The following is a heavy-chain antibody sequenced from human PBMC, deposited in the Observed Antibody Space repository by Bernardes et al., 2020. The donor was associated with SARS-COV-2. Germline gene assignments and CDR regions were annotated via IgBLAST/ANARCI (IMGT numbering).Heavy chain of an antibody. J-gene: IGHJ4*02. CDR3: AHRRVVPAAMFFDY. V-gene: IGHV3-21*01. CDR2: ITASTTYI. D-gene: IGHD2-2*01. CDR1: GFNFSSYA. Sequence: GGSLRLSCAASGFNFSSYAMNWVRQAPGKGLQWVSSITASTTYIQYTDSVKGRFTISRDNSKNTLYLQMNSLRPEDTAVYYCAHRRVVPAAMFFDYWGQGTLVTVSS.